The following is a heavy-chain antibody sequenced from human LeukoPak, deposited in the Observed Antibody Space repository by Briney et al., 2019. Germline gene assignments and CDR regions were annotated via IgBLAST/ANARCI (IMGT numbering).Heavy chain of an antibody. V-gene: IGHV3-30*01. CDR1: GFIFRSYP. Sequence: GGSLRLSCAASGFIFRSYPMHWVRQAPGKGLEWVAVVSYDGSGENYADSVNGRFTISRDNSKNTLYLQMNSLRAEDTAVFYCARDGVGTAFDLWGQGTMVAVSS. D-gene: IGHD1-26*01. CDR2: VSYDGSGE. J-gene: IGHJ3*01. CDR3: ARDGVGTAFDL.